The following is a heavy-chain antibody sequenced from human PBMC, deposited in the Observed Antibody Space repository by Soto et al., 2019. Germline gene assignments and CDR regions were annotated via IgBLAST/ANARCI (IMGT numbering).Heavy chain of an antibody. V-gene: IGHV4-4*02. J-gene: IGHJ5*02. D-gene: IGHD6-13*01. CDR2: IYHIGYT. Sequence: PSETLSLTCAVFSDSVTSGNWWSWVRQPPGKGLEWIAEIYHIGYTNYNPYLRSRVTISVDKSNNLVSLKLTSVTATDTAIYYCARSPGTWRLDLWGQGALVTVSS. CDR3: ARSPGTWRLDL. CDR1: SDSVTSGNW.